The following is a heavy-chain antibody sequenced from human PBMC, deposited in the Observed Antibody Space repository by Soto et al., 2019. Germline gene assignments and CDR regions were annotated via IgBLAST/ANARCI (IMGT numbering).Heavy chain of an antibody. CDR2: IWYDGSNK. D-gene: IGHD6-6*01. Sequence: QVQLVESGGGVVQPGRSLRLSCAASGFTFSSYGMHWVRQAPGKGLEWVAVIWYDGSNKYYADSVKGRFTISRDNSKNTLYLQMNSLRAEDTAVYYCARGHRYSSSSVSGQWLDLLDYWGQGTLVTVSS. V-gene: IGHV3-33*01. CDR1: GFTFSSYG. J-gene: IGHJ4*02. CDR3: ARGHRYSSSSVSGQWLDLLDY.